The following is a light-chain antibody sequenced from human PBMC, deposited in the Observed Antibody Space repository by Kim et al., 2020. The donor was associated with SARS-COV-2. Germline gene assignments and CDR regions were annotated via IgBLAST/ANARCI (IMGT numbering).Light chain of an antibody. Sequence: AIQLAQSPSSLSASVGDRVTITCRASQGIGTSLAWYRQRPGKAPQLLMEGTSTLESGVPSGFTGSGSGTDFILTISSLQPEDFATYYCQQFKYFPPRFGQGTKVDIK. CDR3: QQFKYFPPR. V-gene: IGKV1D-13*01. CDR2: GTS. J-gene: IGKJ1*01. CDR1: QGIGTS.